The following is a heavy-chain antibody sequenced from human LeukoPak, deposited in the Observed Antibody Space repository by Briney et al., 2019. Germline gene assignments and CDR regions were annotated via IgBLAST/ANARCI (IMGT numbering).Heavy chain of an antibody. CDR2: IYYSGST. CDR1: GGSISSYY. D-gene: IGHD1-1*01. J-gene: IGHJ4*02. CDR3: ARERTTGTTFDY. V-gene: IGHV4-59*01. Sequence: SETLPLTCTVSGGSISSYYWSWIRQPPGKGLEWIGYIYYSGSTNYNPSLKSRVTISVDTSKNQFSLKLSSVTAADTAVYYCARERTTGTTFDYWGQGTLVTVSS.